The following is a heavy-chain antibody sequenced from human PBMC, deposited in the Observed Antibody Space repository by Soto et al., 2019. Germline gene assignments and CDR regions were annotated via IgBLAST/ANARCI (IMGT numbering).Heavy chain of an antibody. CDR2: ISWNSGSI. CDR1: GFTFDDYA. V-gene: IGHV3-9*01. J-gene: IGHJ4*02. D-gene: IGHD3-22*01. Sequence: EVQLVESGGGLVQPGRSLRLSCAASGFTFDDYAMHWVRQAPGKGLEWVSGISWNSGSIGYADSVKGRFTISRDHAKNSLYLQMNSLRAEDTALYYCAKDWVGDSSTGRFDYWGQGTLVTVSS. CDR3: AKDWVGDSSTGRFDY.